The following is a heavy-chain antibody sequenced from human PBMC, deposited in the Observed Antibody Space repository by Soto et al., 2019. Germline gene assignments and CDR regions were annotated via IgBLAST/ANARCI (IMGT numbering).Heavy chain of an antibody. V-gene: IGHV3-15*07. CDR2: IKSKTDGGTT. CDR3: TTGVDYHSSGYYWDDAFDI. J-gene: IGHJ3*02. D-gene: IGHD3-22*01. CDR1: GFTFSNAW. Sequence: EVQLVESGGGLVKPGGSLRLSCAASGFTFSNAWMNWVRQAPGKGLEWVGRIKSKTDGGTTDYAAPVKGRYTISRDDSKNTLYLQMNSLKTEDTAVYYCTTGVDYHSSGYYWDDAFDIWGQGTMVTVSS.